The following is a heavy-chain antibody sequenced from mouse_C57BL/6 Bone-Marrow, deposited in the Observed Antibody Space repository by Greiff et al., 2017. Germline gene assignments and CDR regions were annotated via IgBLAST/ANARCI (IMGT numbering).Heavy chain of an antibody. CDR3: ARGSSYTWFAY. CDR1: GYTFTDYY. CDR2: INPNNGGT. J-gene: IGHJ3*01. Sequence: EVKLMESGPELVKPGASVKIFCKASGYTFTDYYMNWVKQSHGKSLEWIGDINPNNGGTSYNQKFKGKATLTVDKSSSTAYMELRSLTSEDSAVYYCARGSSYTWFAYWGQGTLVTVSA. D-gene: IGHD1-1*01. V-gene: IGHV1-26*01.